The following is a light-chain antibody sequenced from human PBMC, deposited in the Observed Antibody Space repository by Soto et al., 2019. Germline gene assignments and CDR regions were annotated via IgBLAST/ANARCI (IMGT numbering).Light chain of an antibody. Sequence: DIQMTQSPSSLSASVGDRVTITCRASQSISSYLNWYQQKPGKAPKPLIYAASRLQSGVPSRFSGSESGTDFTLTISSLQPEDFATCYCQQSYSTPYTFGQGTKLESK. CDR2: AAS. CDR3: QQSYSTPYT. V-gene: IGKV1-39*01. CDR1: QSISSY. J-gene: IGKJ2*01.